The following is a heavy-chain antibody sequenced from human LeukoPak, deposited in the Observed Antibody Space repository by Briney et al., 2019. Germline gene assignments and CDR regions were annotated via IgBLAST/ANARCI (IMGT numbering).Heavy chain of an antibody. CDR2: ISYDGSNK. V-gene: IGHV3-30*18. D-gene: IGHD3-3*01. CDR3: AKGRGVYDFWSGYYTFDY. Sequence: PGGSLRLSCAASGFTFSNYGMHWVRQAPGKGLEWVAVISYDGSNKYYADSVKGRFTISRDNSKNTLYLQMNSLRAEDTAVYYCAKGRGVYDFWSGYYTFDYWGQGTLVTVSS. CDR1: GFTFSNYG. J-gene: IGHJ4*02.